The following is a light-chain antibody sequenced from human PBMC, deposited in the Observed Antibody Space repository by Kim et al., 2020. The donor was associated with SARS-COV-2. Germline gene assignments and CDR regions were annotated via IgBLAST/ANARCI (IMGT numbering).Light chain of an antibody. Sequence: PVERATLSCRASQSVSTYLAWYQQKPGQAPRLLIYDASNRATGIPDRFSGSGSGTDFTLTISSLESEDFAVYYCQQRSNWPPALTFGGGTKVDIK. CDR2: DAS. CDR1: QSVSTY. CDR3: QQRSNWPPALT. J-gene: IGKJ4*01. V-gene: IGKV3-11*01.